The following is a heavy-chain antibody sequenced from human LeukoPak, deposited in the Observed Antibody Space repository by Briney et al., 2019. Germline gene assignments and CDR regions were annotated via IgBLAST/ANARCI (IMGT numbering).Heavy chain of an antibody. D-gene: IGHD1-26*01. CDR2: IRSKANSYAT. J-gene: IGHJ4*02. CDR1: GFTFSGSA. Sequence: GGSLRLSCAASGFTFSGSAMHWVRQASGKGLEWVGRIRSKANSYATAYAASVKGRFTISRDDSKNTAYLQMNSLKTEDTAVYYCTTIRYSGSHGQVDYWGQGTLVTVSS. V-gene: IGHV3-73*01. CDR3: TTIRYSGSHGQVDY.